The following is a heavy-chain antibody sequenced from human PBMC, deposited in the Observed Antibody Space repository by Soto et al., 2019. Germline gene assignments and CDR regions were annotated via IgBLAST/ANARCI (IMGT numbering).Heavy chain of an antibody. CDR3: ARDQIMYSSSWYYYYYGMDV. Sequence: QVQLQQWGAGRLKPSETLPLTCAVYGGSFSGYYWSWIRQPPGKGLDWIGEINHSGSTNYNPSLKSRVTISVDTSKNQFSLKLSSVTAADTAVYYCARDQIMYSSSWYYYYYGMDVWGQGTTVTVSS. V-gene: IGHV4-34*01. CDR1: GGSFSGYY. J-gene: IGHJ6*02. D-gene: IGHD6-13*01. CDR2: INHSGST.